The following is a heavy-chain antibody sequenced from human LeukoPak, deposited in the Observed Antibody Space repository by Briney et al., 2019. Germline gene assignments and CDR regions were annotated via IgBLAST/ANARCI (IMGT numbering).Heavy chain of an antibody. Sequence: PGGSLRLSCAASGFTFSSYWMHWVRQAPGKGLVWVPRINSDGSSTSYADSVKGRFTISRDNAKNTLYLQMNSLRAEDTAVYYCARGDLRRAIDYWGQGTLVTVSS. V-gene: IGHV3-74*01. CDR2: INSDGSST. CDR1: GFTFSSYW. J-gene: IGHJ4*02. CDR3: ARGDLRRAIDY. D-gene: IGHD1-26*01.